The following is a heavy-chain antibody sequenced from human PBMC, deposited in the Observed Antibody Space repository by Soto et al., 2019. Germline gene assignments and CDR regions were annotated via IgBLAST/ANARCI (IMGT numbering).Heavy chain of an antibody. Sequence: GGSLRLSCAASGFTFSSYGMHWVRQAPGKGLEWVAVIWYDGSNKYYADSVKGRFTISRDNSKNTLYLQMNSLRAEDTAVYYCARDHLATGFLGYFDYWGQGTLVTVSS. J-gene: IGHJ4*02. CDR3: ARDHLATGFLGYFDY. CDR1: GFTFSSYG. D-gene: IGHD6-13*01. V-gene: IGHV3-33*01. CDR2: IWYDGSNK.